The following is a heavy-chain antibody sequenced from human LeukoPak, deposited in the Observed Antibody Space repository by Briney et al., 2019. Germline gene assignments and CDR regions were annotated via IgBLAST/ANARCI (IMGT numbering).Heavy chain of an antibody. CDR2: IDWDDDK. D-gene: IGHD3-10*01. V-gene: IGHV2-70*01. CDR1: GLSLSTSGVG. J-gene: IGHJ5*02. Sequence: SGPTLVKPTQTLTLTCTLSGLSLSTSGVGVGWIRQPPGKALEWLALIDWDDDKYYSTSLKTRLTISKDTSKNQVVLTMTNMDPVDTATYYCARTHPPTMGRGRWFDPWGQGTLVTVSS. CDR3: ARTHPPTMGRGRWFDP.